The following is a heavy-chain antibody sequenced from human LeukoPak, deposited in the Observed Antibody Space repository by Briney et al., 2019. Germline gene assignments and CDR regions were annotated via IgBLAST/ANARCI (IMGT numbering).Heavy chain of an antibody. D-gene: IGHD3-10*01. CDR3: ARVLRPMASQYYFDY. CDR2: IYYSGTT. CDR1: GASINTYY. J-gene: IGHJ4*02. Sequence: SETLSLTCTASGASINTYYWSWIRQPPGKGLEWIGYIYYSGTTSYNPSPKTRVTISIDTSKNQFSLKLSSVTAADTAVYYCARVLRPMASQYYFDYWGQGTLVTVSS. V-gene: IGHV4-59*01.